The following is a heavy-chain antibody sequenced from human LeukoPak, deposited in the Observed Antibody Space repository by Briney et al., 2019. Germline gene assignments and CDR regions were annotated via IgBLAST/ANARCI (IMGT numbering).Heavy chain of an antibody. CDR1: GYSFTSYW. V-gene: IGHV5-51*01. Sequence: GESLKISCKGSGYSFTSYWIGWVRQMPGKGLEWMGIIYPGDSDTRYSPSFQGQVTISADKSISTAYLQWSSLKASDTAMYYCAGWSPDGGWELQGFDYWGQGTLVTVSS. J-gene: IGHJ4*02. CDR3: AGWSPDGGWELQGFDY. CDR2: IYPGDSDT. D-gene: IGHD1-26*01.